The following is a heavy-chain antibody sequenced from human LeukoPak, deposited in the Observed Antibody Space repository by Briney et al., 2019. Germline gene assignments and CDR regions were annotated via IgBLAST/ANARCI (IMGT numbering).Heavy chain of an antibody. D-gene: IGHD5-24*01. CDR2: INPNSGGT. CDR3: ARQRDGYNSNRFDP. V-gene: IGHV1-2*02. Sequence: GASVKVSCKASGYTFTGYYMHWVRQAPGQGLEWMGWINPNSGGTNYAQKFQGRVTMTRDASISTAYMELSRLRSDDTAVYYCARQRDGYNSNRFDPWGQGTLVTVSS. J-gene: IGHJ5*02. CDR1: GYTFTGYY.